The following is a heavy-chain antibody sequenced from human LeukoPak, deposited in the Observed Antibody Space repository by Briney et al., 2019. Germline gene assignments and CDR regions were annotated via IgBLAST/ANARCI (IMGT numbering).Heavy chain of an antibody. D-gene: IGHD3-22*01. J-gene: IGHJ3*02. CDR2: IYYSGST. CDR1: GGSISSGDYY. V-gene: IGHV4-30-4*01. Sequence: PSETLSLTCTVSGGSISSGDYYWSWIRQPPGKGLEWIGYIYYSGSTYYNPSLKSRVTISVDTSKNQFSLKLSSVTAADTAVNYCARDSPYYYDSSGYSNAFDIWGQGTMVTVSS. CDR3: ARDSPYYYDSSGYSNAFDI.